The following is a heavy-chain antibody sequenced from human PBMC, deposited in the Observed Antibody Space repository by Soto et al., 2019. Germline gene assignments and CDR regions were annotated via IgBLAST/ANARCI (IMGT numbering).Heavy chain of an antibody. D-gene: IGHD6-6*01. CDR3: ARGRDGDY. J-gene: IGHJ4*02. CDR2: ISAHNGNT. CDR1: GYAFTTYG. V-gene: IGHV1-18*01. Sequence: QVHLVQSGAEVKKPGASVKVSCQASGYAFTTYGITWVRQAPGQGLEWMGWISAHNGNTNYAQKLQGRVTVTRDTSTSTAYMELRGLRSDDTAVYYCARGRDGDYRGQGALVTVSS.